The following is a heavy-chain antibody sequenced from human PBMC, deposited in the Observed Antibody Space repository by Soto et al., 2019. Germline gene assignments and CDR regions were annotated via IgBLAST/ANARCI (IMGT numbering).Heavy chain of an antibody. CDR1: GGSISSGGYY. J-gene: IGHJ6*03. V-gene: IGHV4-31*03. CDR2: IYYSGST. Sequence: QVQLQESGPGLVKPSQTLSLTCTVSGGSISSGGYYWSWIRQHPGKGLEWIGYIYYSGSTYYNPSLKSRVTISVDTSKTQFSLKLSSVTAPDTAVYYCARAIAATYYYYYYMDVWGKGTTVTVSS. D-gene: IGHD6-6*01. CDR3: ARAIAATYYYYYYMDV.